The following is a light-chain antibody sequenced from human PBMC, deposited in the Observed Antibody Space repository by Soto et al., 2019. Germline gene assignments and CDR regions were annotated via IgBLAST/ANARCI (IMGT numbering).Light chain of an antibody. CDR1: QSLSSGF. J-gene: IGKJ1*01. Sequence: EIVLTQSPVTLSLSPGDRATLSCRASQSLSSGFLAWYQQKPGQAPRLLLYGASSRATGIPARFSGSGSWTEFTLTISSLQSEDFAVYYCQQYYNWPPITFGQGTKVDIK. CDR2: GAS. CDR3: QQYYNWPPIT. V-gene: IGKV3D-15*01.